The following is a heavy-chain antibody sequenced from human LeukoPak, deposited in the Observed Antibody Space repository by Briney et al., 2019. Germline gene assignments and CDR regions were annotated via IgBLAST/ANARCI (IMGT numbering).Heavy chain of an antibody. V-gene: IGHV4-59*01. CDR1: GGSISSYY. CDR3: ARVVVAATWFDP. D-gene: IGHD2-15*01. Sequence: PSETLSLTCTVSGGSISSYYWSWIRQPPGKGLEWIGYIYYSGSTNYNPSLKSRVTISVDTSKNQFSLKLNSVTAADTAVYYCARVVVAATWFDPWGQGTLVTVSS. J-gene: IGHJ5*02. CDR2: IYYSGST.